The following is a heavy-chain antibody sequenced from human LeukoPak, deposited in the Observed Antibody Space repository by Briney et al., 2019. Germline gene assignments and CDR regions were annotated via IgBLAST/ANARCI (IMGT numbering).Heavy chain of an antibody. CDR1: GYTLTELS. CDR3: ATTNATYYYYGMDV. CDR2: FDPEDGET. Sequence: ASVKVSCKVSGYTLTELSMHWVRQAPGEGLEWMGGFDPEDGETIYAQKFQGRVTMTEDTSTDTAYMELSSLRSEDTAVYYCATTNATYYYYGMDVWGQGTTVTVSS. V-gene: IGHV1-24*01. J-gene: IGHJ6*02.